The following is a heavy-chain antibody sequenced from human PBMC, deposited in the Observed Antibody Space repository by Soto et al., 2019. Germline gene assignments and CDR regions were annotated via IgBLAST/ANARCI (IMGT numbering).Heavy chain of an antibody. D-gene: IGHD1-1*01. J-gene: IGHJ4*02. Sequence: EVQLVESGGGLVQPGGSLRLSCAASGFTFSGYNMNWVRQAPGTGLEWISCIKSDSSGTWYADSVKGRFTMSRDNAKNSLYLQMNSLRDEDTAVYFCARDSNWSSDYWGQGTLVAVSS. V-gene: IGHV3-48*02. CDR3: ARDSNWSSDY. CDR1: GFTFSGYN. CDR2: IKSDSSGT.